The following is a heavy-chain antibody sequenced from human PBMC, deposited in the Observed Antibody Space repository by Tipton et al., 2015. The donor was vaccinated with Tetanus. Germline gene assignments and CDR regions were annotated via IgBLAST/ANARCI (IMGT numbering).Heavy chain of an antibody. Sequence: EVQLVQSGGEVKKPGESLKISCKGSGYIFTNYWIGWVRQKPGKGLEWMGIIYPGDSDTRYSPSFQGQVTTSVDKSINTAYLQWSSLKASDTSMFYCARAHCSDGVCNFDFWGQGALVTVAS. V-gene: IGHV5-51*01. J-gene: IGHJ4*02. CDR3: ARAHCSDGVCNFDF. CDR1: GYIFTNYW. CDR2: IYPGDSDT. D-gene: IGHD2-15*01.